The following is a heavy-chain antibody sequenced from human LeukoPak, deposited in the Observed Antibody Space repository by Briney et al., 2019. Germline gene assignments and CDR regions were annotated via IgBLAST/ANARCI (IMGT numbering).Heavy chain of an antibody. V-gene: IGHV1-2*02. J-gene: IGHJ4*02. CDR3: ARTYYYDSRGADY. CDR2: INPNSGDT. D-gene: IGHD3-22*01. CDR1: GYTFTGFY. Sequence: ASVKVSCKASGYTFTGFYMHWVRQAPGQGLEWMGWINPNSGDTNYAQKYQGRVTMTRDTSISTAYMELSRLRSEDTAVYYCARTYYYDSRGADYWGQGTLVTVSS.